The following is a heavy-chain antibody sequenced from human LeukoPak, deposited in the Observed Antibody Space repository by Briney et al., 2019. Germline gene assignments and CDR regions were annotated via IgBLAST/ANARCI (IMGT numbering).Heavy chain of an antibody. J-gene: IGHJ6*03. D-gene: IGHD3-22*01. Sequence: SETLSLTCTVSGGSISSYYWSWIRQPAWKGLEWIGRIYTSGSTNYNPSLKSRVTMSVDTSKNQFSLKLSSVTAADTAVYYCARVLAYPQTVSYDSSGQYYMDVWGKGTTVTVSS. V-gene: IGHV4-4*07. CDR1: GGSISSYY. CDR2: IYTSGST. CDR3: ARVLAYPQTVSYDSSGQYYMDV.